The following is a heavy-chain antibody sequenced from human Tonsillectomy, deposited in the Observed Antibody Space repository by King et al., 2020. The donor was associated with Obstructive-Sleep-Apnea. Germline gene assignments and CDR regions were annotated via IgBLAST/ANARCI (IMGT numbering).Heavy chain of an antibody. CDR2: IYYSGST. Sequence: QLQESGPGLVKPSETLSLTCTVSGGSISSSSYYWGWIRQPPGKGLEWIGNIYYSGSTYYNPSLQSRVTISVDTSKNQFSLRLSSVTAADTAVYYCARFSGNLHFDYWGQGTLVTVSS. CDR1: GGSISSSSYY. J-gene: IGHJ4*02. V-gene: IGHV4-39*07. D-gene: IGHD1-26*01. CDR3: ARFSGNLHFDY.